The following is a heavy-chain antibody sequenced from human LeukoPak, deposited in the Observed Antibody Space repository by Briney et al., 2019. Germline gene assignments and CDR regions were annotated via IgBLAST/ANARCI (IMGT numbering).Heavy chain of an antibody. V-gene: IGHV4-30-2*01. J-gene: IGHJ4*02. CDR1: GGSISSGGYS. CDR3: ARGRDGYKPDFDY. D-gene: IGHD5-24*01. CDR2: IYHSGST. Sequence: SETLSLTCAVAGGSISSGGYSWSWIRQPPGKGLEWIGYIYHSGSTYYNPSLKSRVTISVDRSKNQFSLKLSSVTAADTAVYYCARGRDGYKPDFDYWGQGTLVTVSS.